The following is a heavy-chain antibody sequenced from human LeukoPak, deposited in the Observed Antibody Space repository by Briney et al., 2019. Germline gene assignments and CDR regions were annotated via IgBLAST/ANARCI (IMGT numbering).Heavy chain of an antibody. CDR2: ADYSGGT. Sequence: SETLSLTCTVAGDSVSSVTDYWAWIRQPPGKGLEWIASADYSGGTYYNPSLESRVAISADMSKKQISLTLTSVTGAETAVYYCAGERGEEYSSGWYKTNYFDNWGQGIRVTVSS. D-gene: IGHD6-19*01. CDR1: GDSVSSVTDY. CDR3: AGERGEEYSSGWYKTNYFDN. J-gene: IGHJ4*02. V-gene: IGHV4-39*07.